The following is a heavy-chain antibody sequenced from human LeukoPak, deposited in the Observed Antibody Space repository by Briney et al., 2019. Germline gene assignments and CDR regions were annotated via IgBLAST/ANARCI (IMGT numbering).Heavy chain of an antibody. J-gene: IGHJ4*02. Sequence: SETLSLTCTVSGCSISSSSYYWVWIRQPPGKGLEWIGSIYYSGSTYYNPSLKSRVTISVDTSKNQFSLKLSSVTAADTAVYYCARISSGWYYFDYWGQGTLVTVSS. CDR3: ARISSGWYYFDY. CDR1: GCSISSSSYY. D-gene: IGHD6-19*01. CDR2: IYYSGST. V-gene: IGHV4-39*07.